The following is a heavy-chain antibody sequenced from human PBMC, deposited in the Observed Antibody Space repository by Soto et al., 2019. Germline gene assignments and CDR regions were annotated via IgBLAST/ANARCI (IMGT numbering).Heavy chain of an antibody. D-gene: IGHD2-2*01. CDR1: GFTFNNYG. J-gene: IGHJ5*02. CDR2: IKQDGSEK. V-gene: IGHV3-7*03. Sequence: GGSLRLSCAASGFTFNNYGMHWVRQAPGKGLEWVANIKQDGSEKYYVDSVKGRFTISRDNAKNSLYLQMNSLRAEDTAVYYCAKEKISTSCCNWFDPWGQGTLVTVSS. CDR3: AKEKISTSCCNWFDP.